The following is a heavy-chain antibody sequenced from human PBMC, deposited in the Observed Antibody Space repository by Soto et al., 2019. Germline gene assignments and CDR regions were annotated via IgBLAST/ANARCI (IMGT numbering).Heavy chain of an antibody. V-gene: IGHV3-33*01. CDR1: GFNFSSYG. Sequence: QVQLVESGGGVVQPGRSLRLSCAASGFNFSSYGMHWVRQAPGKGLEWVAVRWVDGNNKEYRDSVKGRFTISRDNSKNTLSLQMNSLRTEDTAVYYCATQYSSSWPFDYWGQGTLVTVSS. CDR3: ATQYSSSWPFDY. D-gene: IGHD6-13*01. CDR2: RWVDGNNK. J-gene: IGHJ4*02.